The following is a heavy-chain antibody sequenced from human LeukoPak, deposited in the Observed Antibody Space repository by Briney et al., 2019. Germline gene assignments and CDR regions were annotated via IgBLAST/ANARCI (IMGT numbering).Heavy chain of an antibody. CDR3: AKDVSYYDILTGYYKGGYFDY. V-gene: IGHV3-30*02. D-gene: IGHD3-9*01. CDR1: GFTFSSYG. CDR2: IRYDGSNK. J-gene: IGHJ4*02. Sequence: PGGSLRLSCAASGFTFSSYGMHWVRQAPGKGLEWVAFIRYDGSNKYYADSVKGRFTISRANSKNTLYLQMNSLRAEDTAVYYCAKDVSYYDILTGYYKGGYFDYWGQGTLVTVSS.